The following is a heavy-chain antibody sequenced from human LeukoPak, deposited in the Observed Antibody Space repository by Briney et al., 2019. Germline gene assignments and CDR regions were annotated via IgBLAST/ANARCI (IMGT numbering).Heavy chain of an antibody. V-gene: IGHV3-7*01. CDR1: GFTFTDYF. J-gene: IGHJ4*02. Sequence: GGSLRLSCVASGFTFTDYFMSWVRQAPGKGLEWVASIKQNGGEKYYVDSVKGRFTISRDNPKNSLYLKMSSLRVEDTAVYYCARDRGWRTSGYYLYHFDYWGQGTLVTFAS. D-gene: IGHD3-22*01. CDR2: IKQNGGEK. CDR3: ARDRGWRTSGYYLYHFDY.